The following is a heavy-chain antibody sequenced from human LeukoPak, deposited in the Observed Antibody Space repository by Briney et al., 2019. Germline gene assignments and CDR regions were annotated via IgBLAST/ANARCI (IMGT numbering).Heavy chain of an antibody. J-gene: IGHJ4*02. CDR2: ISGSGGST. Sequence: GGSLRLSCAASGFTFSSYSMNWVRQTPGKGLEWVSVISGSGGSTYYADSVKSQFTISRDNSKNTLYLQMNSLRAEDTAVYYCAKVRYDSSGYQSPYFDYWGQGILVTVSS. D-gene: IGHD3-22*01. V-gene: IGHV3-23*01. CDR1: GFTFSSYS. CDR3: AKVRYDSSGYQSPYFDY.